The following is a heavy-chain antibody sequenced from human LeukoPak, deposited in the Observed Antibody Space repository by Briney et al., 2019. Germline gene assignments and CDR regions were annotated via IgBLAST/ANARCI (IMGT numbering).Heavy chain of an antibody. D-gene: IGHD4-23*01. CDR3: AKAGTTVVSPADAFDI. Sequence: PGGSLRLSCAASGFTFSSNGMNWVRQAPGKGLEWVSYISATGGTIYYADSVKGRFTISRDNAKNTLYLQMNSLRAVDTAVYYCAKAGTTVVSPADAFDIWGQGTMVTVSS. V-gene: IGHV3-48*03. CDR1: GFTFSSNG. CDR2: ISATGGTI. J-gene: IGHJ3*02.